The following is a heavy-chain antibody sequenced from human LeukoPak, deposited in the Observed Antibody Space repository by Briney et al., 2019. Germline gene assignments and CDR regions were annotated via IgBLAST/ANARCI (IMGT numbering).Heavy chain of an antibody. CDR2: MNPNSGNT. CDR1: GYTFTSYD. D-gene: IGHD5-12*01. Sequence: ASLKVSCKASGYTFTSYDINWVRQATGQGLEWMGWMNPNSGNTGYAQKFQGRVTITRNTSISTAYMELSSLRSEDTAVYYCARGRREVATEDYYFDYWGQGTLVTVSS. J-gene: IGHJ4*02. CDR3: ARGRREVATEDYYFDY. V-gene: IGHV1-8*03.